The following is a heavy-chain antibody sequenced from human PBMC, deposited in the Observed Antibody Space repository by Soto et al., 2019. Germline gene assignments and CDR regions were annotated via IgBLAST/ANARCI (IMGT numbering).Heavy chain of an antibody. CDR3: AKDGSDYGNYRWYYGLDV. D-gene: IGHD4-17*01. CDR2: ISGSGGST. V-gene: IGHV3-23*01. Sequence: PGGSPRLSCAASRFTFSSYAMTWVRQAPGKGLEWVSAISGSGGSTYYADSVRGRFTISRDNSKNTLYLQMNSLRAEDTALYYCAKDGSDYGNYRWYYGLDVWGQGTTVTVSS. J-gene: IGHJ6*02. CDR1: RFTFSSYA.